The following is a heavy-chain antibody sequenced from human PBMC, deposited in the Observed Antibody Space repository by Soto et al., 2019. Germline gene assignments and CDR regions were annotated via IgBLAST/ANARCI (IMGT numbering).Heavy chain of an antibody. CDR3: ARDLGCRGGSCYRYLDY. CDR2: IWYDGSNK. Sequence: LRLSCAASGFTFSSYGMHWVRQAPGKGLEWVAVIWYDGSNKYYADSVKGRFTISRDNSKNTLYLQMNSLRAEDTAVYYCARDLGCRGGSCYRYLDYWGQGTLVTVSS. J-gene: IGHJ4*02. V-gene: IGHV3-33*01. D-gene: IGHD2-15*01. CDR1: GFTFSSYG.